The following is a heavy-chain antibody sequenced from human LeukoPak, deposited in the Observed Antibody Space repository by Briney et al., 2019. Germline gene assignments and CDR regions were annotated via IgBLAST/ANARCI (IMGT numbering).Heavy chain of an antibody. V-gene: IGHV4-59*01. D-gene: IGHD3-22*01. CDR3: AKDSPTYYYDSSGYYYFDY. Sequence: SETLSLTCTVSGGSISSYYWSWIRQPPGKGLEWIGYIYYSGSTNYNPSLKSRVTISVDTSKNQFSLKLSSVTAADTAVYYCAKDSPTYYYDSSGYYYFDYWGQGTLVTVSS. CDR1: GGSISSYY. CDR2: IYYSGST. J-gene: IGHJ4*02.